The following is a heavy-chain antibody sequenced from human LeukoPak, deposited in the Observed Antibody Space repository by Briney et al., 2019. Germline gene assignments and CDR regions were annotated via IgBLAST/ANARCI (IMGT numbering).Heavy chain of an antibody. CDR2: ISSSSSYI. CDR1: GFTFSSYS. Sequence: PGGSLRLSCAASGFTFSSYSMTWVRQAPGKGLEWVSSISSSSSYIYYADSVKGRFTISRDNAKNSLYLQMNSLRAEDTAVYYCARSGYLTSISYFDYWGQGTLVTVSS. CDR3: ARSGYLTSISYFDY. D-gene: IGHD3-9*01. V-gene: IGHV3-21*01. J-gene: IGHJ4*02.